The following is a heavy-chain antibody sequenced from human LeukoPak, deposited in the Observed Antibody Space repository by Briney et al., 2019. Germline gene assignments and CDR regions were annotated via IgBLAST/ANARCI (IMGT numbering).Heavy chain of an antibody. D-gene: IGHD3-3*01. V-gene: IGHV1-24*01. CDR3: AAVVLRSSDYFDY. J-gene: IGHJ4*02. Sequence: ASVTVSCTVSGYTLTELSMHWVRQAPGKGLEWMGGFDPEDGETIYAQKFQGRVTMTEDTSTDTAYMELSSLRSEDTAVYYCAAVVLRSSDYFDYWGQGTLVTVSS. CDR2: FDPEDGET. CDR1: GYTLTELS.